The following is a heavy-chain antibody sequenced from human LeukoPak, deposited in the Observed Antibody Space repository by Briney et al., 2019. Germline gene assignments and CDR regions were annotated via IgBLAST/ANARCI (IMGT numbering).Heavy chain of an antibody. J-gene: IGHJ4*02. CDR1: GGSIRSYY. Sequence: PSETLSLTCTVSGGSIRSYYWSWIRQPPGKGLEWIGYAYYSGSTNYNPSLKSRVTISVDTSKNQFSLKLSSVTAADTAVYYCARHYIWGSYRLSVFDSWGQGTLVTVSS. CDR3: ARHYIWGSYRLSVFDS. CDR2: AYYSGST. D-gene: IGHD3-16*02. V-gene: IGHV4-59*08.